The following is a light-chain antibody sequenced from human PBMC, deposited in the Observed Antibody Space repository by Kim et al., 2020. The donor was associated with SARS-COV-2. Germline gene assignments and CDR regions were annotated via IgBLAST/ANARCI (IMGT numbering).Light chain of an antibody. J-gene: IGLJ6*01. Sequence: SSELTQDPAVSVALGQTVRITCQGDSLRSYYATWYQQRPRQAPVLVIYGRNNRPSGIADRFSGSSSGNTASLTISGAQAEDEADFYCQSRDSGGNVLFGGGTKVTVL. V-gene: IGLV3-19*01. CDR2: GRN. CDR1: SLRSYY. CDR3: QSRDSGGNVL.